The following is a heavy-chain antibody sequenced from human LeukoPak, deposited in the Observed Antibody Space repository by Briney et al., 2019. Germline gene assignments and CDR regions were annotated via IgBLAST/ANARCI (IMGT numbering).Heavy chain of an antibody. J-gene: IGHJ4*02. V-gene: IGHV3-30*04. D-gene: IGHD2-21*02. Sequence: PGRSLRLSCAASGFTFSSYAMHWVRQAPGKGLEWVAVISYDGSNKYYADSVKGRFTISRDNSKNTLYLQMNSRRAEDTAVYYCARGATVTATPFDYWGQGTLVTVSS. CDR1: GFTFSSYA. CDR2: ISYDGSNK. CDR3: ARGATVTATPFDY.